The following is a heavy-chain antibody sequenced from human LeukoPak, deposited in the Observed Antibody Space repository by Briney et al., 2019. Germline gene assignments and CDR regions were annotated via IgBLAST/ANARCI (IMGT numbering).Heavy chain of an antibody. Sequence: TGGSLRLSCAASGFTFSSYWMHWVRQVPGKGLVWVSRINPNGGSTFYADSVKGRFTISRDNAKNTLFLQMNSLRAEDTAVYYCALELNGWRDYWGQGTLVTVSS. J-gene: IGHJ4*02. CDR3: ALELNGWRDY. V-gene: IGHV3-74*01. CDR2: INPNGGST. D-gene: IGHD6-19*01. CDR1: GFTFSSYW.